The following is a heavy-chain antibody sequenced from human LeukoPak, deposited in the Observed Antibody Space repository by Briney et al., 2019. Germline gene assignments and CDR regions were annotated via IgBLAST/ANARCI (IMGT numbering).Heavy chain of an antibody. J-gene: IGHJ6*03. CDR1: GGSFSSYF. D-gene: IGHD3-10*01. V-gene: IGHV4-4*07. CDR2: IYPSGNT. Sequence: SETLSLTCSVSGGSFSSYFWSWVRQPAGKGLEWIGRIYPSGNTNYNPSLKSRVTFSVDTSKTQFSLRLSSVTAADTAVYYCAREDSGSYYNYYYFYMDVWGKGTTVTISS. CDR3: AREDSGSYYNYYYFYMDV.